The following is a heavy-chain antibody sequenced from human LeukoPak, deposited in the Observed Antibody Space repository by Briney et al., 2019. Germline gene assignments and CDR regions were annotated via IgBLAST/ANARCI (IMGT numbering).Heavy chain of an antibody. CDR3: ARLRIAAAGIEYYFDY. V-gene: IGHV4-61*01. D-gene: IGHD6-13*01. CDR1: GGSVSSGSYY. J-gene: IGHJ4*02. Sequence: SETLSLTCTVSGGSVSSGSYYWSWIRQPPGKGLEWIGYIYYSGSTNYNPSLKSRVTISVDKSKNQFSLKLSSVTAADTAVYYCARLRIAAAGIEYYFDYWGQGTLVTVSS. CDR2: IYYSGST.